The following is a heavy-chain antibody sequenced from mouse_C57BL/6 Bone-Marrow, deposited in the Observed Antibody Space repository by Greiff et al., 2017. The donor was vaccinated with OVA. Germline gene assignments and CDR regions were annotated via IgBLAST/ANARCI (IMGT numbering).Heavy chain of an antibody. CDR3: ARWLRGVDY. V-gene: IGHV1-69*01. J-gene: IGHJ4*01. D-gene: IGHD2-2*01. Sequence: QVQLQQPGAELVMPGASVKLSCKASGYTFTSYWMHWVKQRPGQGLEWIGEIDPSDSYTNYNQKFKGKSTLTVDKSSSTAYMQLSSLTSEDSAVYYCARWLRGVDYWGQGTSVTVSS. CDR2: IDPSDSYT. CDR1: GYTFTSYW.